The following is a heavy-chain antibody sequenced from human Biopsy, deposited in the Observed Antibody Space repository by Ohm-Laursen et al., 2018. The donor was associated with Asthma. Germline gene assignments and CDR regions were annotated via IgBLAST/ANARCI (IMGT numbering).Heavy chain of an antibody. Sequence: SLRLSCSASGFAVSRDHMFWVRQAPGKGLEWVSVIYSGGTSHTADSVRGRFTISRDYSKNTLYPQMHSLRAEDTAVYYCARAISSSWWAVEYWGQGTLVTVSS. CDR2: IYSGGTS. CDR1: GFAVSRDH. V-gene: IGHV3-53*01. J-gene: IGHJ4*02. CDR3: ARAISSSWWAVEY. D-gene: IGHD6-6*01.